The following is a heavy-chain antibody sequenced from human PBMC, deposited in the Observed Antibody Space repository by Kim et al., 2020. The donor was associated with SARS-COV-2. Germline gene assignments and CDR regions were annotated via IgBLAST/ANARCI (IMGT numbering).Heavy chain of an antibody. Sequence: GGSLRLSCAASGFTFSSYAMSWVRQAPGKGLEWVSAISGSGGSTYYADSVKGRFTISRDNSKNTLYLQMNSLRAEDTAVYYCAKVILVEMARRWGWYWGQGTLVTVSS. CDR3: AKVILVEMARRWGWY. CDR2: ISGSGGST. D-gene: IGHD7-27*01. CDR1: GFTFSSYA. J-gene: IGHJ4*02. V-gene: IGHV3-23*01.